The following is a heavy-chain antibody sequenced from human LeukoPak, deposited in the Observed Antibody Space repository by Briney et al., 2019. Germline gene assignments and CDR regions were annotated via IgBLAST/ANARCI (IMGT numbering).Heavy chain of an antibody. D-gene: IGHD3-22*01. Sequence: ASVKVSFKASGYTLTDYYMHWVRQAPGQGLEWMGRINPNSGGTNYAQKFQGRVTMTRDTSISTVYMELSRLRSDDTAVYYCARVGHYESSGYYEYWGQGTLVTVSS. J-gene: IGHJ4*02. CDR2: INPNSGGT. V-gene: IGHV1-2*06. CDR1: GYTLTDYY. CDR3: ARVGHYESSGYYEY.